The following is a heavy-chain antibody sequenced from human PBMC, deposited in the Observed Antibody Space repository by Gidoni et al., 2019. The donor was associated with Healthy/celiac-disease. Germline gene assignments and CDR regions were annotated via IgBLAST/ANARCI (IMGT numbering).Heavy chain of an antibody. J-gene: IGHJ4*02. CDR2: INHSGST. D-gene: IGHD6-25*01. CDR3: ARSIPRADFDY. Sequence: QLQLQQWGAGLLKPSETLSLTCAVYGGSFSGYYWSWIRQPPGKGLEWIGEINHSGSTNYNPSLKSRVTISVDTSKNQFSLKLSSVTAADTAVYYCARSIPRADFDYWGQGTLVTVSS. CDR1: GGSFSGYY. V-gene: IGHV4-34*01.